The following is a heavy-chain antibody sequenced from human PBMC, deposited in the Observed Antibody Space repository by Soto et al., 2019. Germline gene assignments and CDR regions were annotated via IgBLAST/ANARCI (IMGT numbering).Heavy chain of an antibody. CDR2: ISGGGGSS. Sequence: EVQLLESGGGLVQPGGSLRLSCAASGFTFSNYAMSSVRQAPGKGLEWVSGISGGGGSSYYADSVKGLFTISRDNSKNTLSLQMNSLRAEDTALYYCAHNCVLDCHSVIFYCGQGTLVIGSS. V-gene: IGHV3-23*01. CDR3: AHNCVLDCHSVIFY. CDR1: GFTFSNYA. J-gene: IGHJ4*02. D-gene: IGHD2-21*01.